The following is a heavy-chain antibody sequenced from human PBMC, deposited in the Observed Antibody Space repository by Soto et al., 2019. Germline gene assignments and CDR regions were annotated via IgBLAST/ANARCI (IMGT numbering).Heavy chain of an antibody. Sequence: GASVKVSCKASGYTFTSYGISWVRQAPGQGLEWMGWISAYNGNTNYAQKLQGRVTMTTDTSTSTAYMELRSLRSDDTAVYYCAREYDILTGALEGSDYWGQGTRVTVSS. CDR3: AREYDILTGALEGSDY. V-gene: IGHV1-18*01. D-gene: IGHD3-9*01. J-gene: IGHJ4*02. CDR1: GYTFTSYG. CDR2: ISAYNGNT.